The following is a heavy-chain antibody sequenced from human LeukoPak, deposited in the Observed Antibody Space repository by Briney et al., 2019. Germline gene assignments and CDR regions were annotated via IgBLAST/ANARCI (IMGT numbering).Heavy chain of an antibody. CDR1: GFTFSSYA. CDR2: ISGSGGST. J-gene: IGHJ4*02. Sequence: GSLRLSCAASGFTFSSYAMSWVRQAPGKGLEWVSAISGSGGSTYYADSVEGRFTISRDNSKNTLYLQMNSLRAEDTAVYYCAKREGRYGIVGATMKPIDYWGQGTLVTVSS. V-gene: IGHV3-23*01. CDR3: AKREGRYGIVGATMKPIDY. D-gene: IGHD1-26*01.